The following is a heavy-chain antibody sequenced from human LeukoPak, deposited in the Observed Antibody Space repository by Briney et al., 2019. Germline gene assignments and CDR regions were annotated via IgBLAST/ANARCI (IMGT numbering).Heavy chain of an antibody. Sequence: GGSLRLSCAASGFTVSSNYMSWVRQAPGKGLEWVSVIYSGGSTYYADSVKGRFTISRDNSKNTLYLQMNSLRAEDTAVYYCTTGIASPGQRMGLWYWGQGTLVTVSS. CDR3: TTGIASPGQRMGLWY. V-gene: IGHV3-53*01. D-gene: IGHD6-6*01. J-gene: IGHJ4*02. CDR1: GFTVSSNY. CDR2: IYSGGST.